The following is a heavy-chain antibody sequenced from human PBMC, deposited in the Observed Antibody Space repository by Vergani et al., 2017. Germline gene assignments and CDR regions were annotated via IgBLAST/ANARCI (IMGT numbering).Heavy chain of an antibody. D-gene: IGHD4-11*01. V-gene: IGHV4-34*01. Sequence: QVQLQQWGGGLLKPSETLSLTCVVTGGSFTSYQWTWIRQSPGAGLEWVGDIDHTGRADYNPSLKSRLTMSVDNSRNQLSLTLNSVTATDTAIYFCARVNTETNGHLYYYYCNEVWSQGTAVTDS. CDR2: IDHTGRA. CDR3: ARVNTETNGHLYYYYCNEV. CDR1: GGSFTSYQ. J-gene: IGHJ6*02.